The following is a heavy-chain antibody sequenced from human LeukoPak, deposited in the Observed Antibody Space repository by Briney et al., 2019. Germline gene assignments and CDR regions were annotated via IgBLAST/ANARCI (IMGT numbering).Heavy chain of an antibody. J-gene: IGHJ4*02. CDR2: ISSTSATI. CDR3: ARDSDSIFDY. CDR1: GFTFSGNA. Sequence: GGSLRLSCAVSGFTFSGNAMNWVRQAPGKGLEWVSYISSTSATIYYADSVKGRFTISRDNAKNSLYLQMNSLRAGDTAVYYCARDSDSIFDYWGPGTLVTVSS. V-gene: IGHV3-48*01. D-gene: IGHD3-10*01.